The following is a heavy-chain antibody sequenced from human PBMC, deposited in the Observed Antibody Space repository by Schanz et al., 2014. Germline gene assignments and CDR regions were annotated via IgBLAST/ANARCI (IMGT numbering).Heavy chain of an antibody. CDR2: ISGDHRNT. Sequence: EVQLVESGGGLVQPGGSLRLSCSASGFTFSIYAMHWVRQAPGKGLEWVSSISGDHRNTFYADSVKGRFTISRDNSKNTLYLQMNSLRAEDTAIYYCAKGRFGELSAFDIWGQGTMVTVSS. CDR3: AKGRFGELSAFDI. J-gene: IGHJ3*02. D-gene: IGHD3-10*01. CDR1: GFTFSIYA. V-gene: IGHV3-23*04.